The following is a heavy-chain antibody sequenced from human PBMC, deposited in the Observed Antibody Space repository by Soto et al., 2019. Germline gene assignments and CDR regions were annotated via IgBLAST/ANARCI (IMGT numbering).Heavy chain of an antibody. CDR2: IYYSGST. V-gene: IGHV4-39*01. CDR3: ARHHMRDARPYYFDY. D-gene: IGHD2-2*01. Sequence: NPSETLSLTCTVSGGSISSSSYYWGWIRQPPGKGLEWIGSIYYSGSTYYNPSLKSRVTISVDTSKNQFSLKLSSVTAADTAVYYCARHHMRDARPYYFDYWGQGTLVTVSS. J-gene: IGHJ4*02. CDR1: GGSISSSSYY.